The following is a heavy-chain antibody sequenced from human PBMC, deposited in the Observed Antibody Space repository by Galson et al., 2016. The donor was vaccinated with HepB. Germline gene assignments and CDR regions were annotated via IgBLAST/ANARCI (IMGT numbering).Heavy chain of an antibody. CDR1: AFTFSNYG. D-gene: IGHD6-19*01. CDR2: IWTDGSNK. J-gene: IGHJ4*02. V-gene: IGHV3-33*06. CDR3: AKSKGGVWSYYFDY. Sequence: SLRLSCAASAFTFSNYGMHWVRQAPGKGLEWVAGIWTDGSNKYYGDSVKGRFTISRDNSKITLYLQMNSLRAEDTAVYYCAKSKGGVWSYYFDYWGQGTLVTVSS.